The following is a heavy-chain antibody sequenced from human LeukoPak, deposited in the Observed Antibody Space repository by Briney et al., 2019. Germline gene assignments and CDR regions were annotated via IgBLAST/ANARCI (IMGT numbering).Heavy chain of an antibody. V-gene: IGHV1-8*01. J-gene: IGHJ4*02. CDR3: ARGEGAIAVAAPDY. CDR1: GYSFTRYD. Sequence: ASVKVSCKASGYSFTRYDINWVRQATAQGLEWMGWVNPNSGKTHYAHKFQGRGTMTRNTSISTAYMELSSLRSEDTAVYYCARGEGAIAVAAPDYWGQGTLVTVSS. D-gene: IGHD6-19*01. CDR2: VNPNSGKT.